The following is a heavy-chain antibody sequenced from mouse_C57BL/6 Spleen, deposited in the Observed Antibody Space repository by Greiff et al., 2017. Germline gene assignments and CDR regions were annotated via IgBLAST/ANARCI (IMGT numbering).Heavy chain of an antibody. V-gene: IGHV6-6*01. D-gene: IGHD2-5*01. CDR1: GFTFSDAW. J-gene: IGHJ1*03. Sequence: DVMLVESGGGLVQPGGSMKLSCAASGFTFSDAWMDWVRQSPEKGLEWVAEIRNKANNHATYYAESVKGRFTISRDDSKSSVYLQMSSLRAEDTGIYCCTENYSNEDWYFDVWGTGTTVTVSS. CDR3: TENYSNEDWYFDV. CDR2: IRNKANNHAT.